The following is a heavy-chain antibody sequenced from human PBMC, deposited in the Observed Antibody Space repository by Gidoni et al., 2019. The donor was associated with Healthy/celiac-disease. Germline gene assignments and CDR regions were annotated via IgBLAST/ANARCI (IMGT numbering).Heavy chain of an antibody. D-gene: IGHD6-13*01. CDR3: ARTPGIAAAGPGWFDP. Sequence: QLQLQESGPGLVKPSETLSLTCTVSGCSISSSSYYWGWIRQPPGKGLEWIGSIYYSGSTYDNPSLKSRVTISVDTSKNQFSLKLSSVTAADTAVYYCARTPGIAAAGPGWFDPWGQGTLVTVSS. V-gene: IGHV4-39*01. CDR2: IYYSGST. CDR1: GCSISSSSYY. J-gene: IGHJ5*02.